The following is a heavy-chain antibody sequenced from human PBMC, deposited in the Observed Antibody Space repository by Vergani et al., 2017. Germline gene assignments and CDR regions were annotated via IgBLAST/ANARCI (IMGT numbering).Heavy chain of an antibody. D-gene: IGHD3-10*01. CDR2: INTNTGNP. J-gene: IGHJ4*02. V-gene: IGHV7-4-1*02. Sequence: QVQLVQSGSELKKPGASVKVSCKASGYTFTSYAMNWVRQAPGQGLEWMGWINTNTGNPTYAQGFTGRFAFSLDTSVSTAYLQISSLKAEDTAVYYCARGVLLWFGELVGSFDYWGQGTLVTVSS. CDR1: GYTFTSYA. CDR3: ARGVLLWFGELVGSFDY.